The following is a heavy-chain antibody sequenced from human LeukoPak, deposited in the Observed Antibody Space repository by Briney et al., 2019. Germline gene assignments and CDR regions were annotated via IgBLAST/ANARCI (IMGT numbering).Heavy chain of an antibody. D-gene: IGHD1-26*01. J-gene: IGHJ4*02. CDR1: GFTFSSYA. CDR2: ISGSGGST. V-gene: IGHV3-23*01. Sequence: TGGSLRLSCAASGFTFSSYAMSWVHQAPGKGLEWVSAISGSGGSTYYADSVKGRFTISRDNSKNTLYLQMNSLRAEDTAVYYCAKGTSSIVGAPTGYWGQGTLVTVSS. CDR3: AKGTSSIVGAPTGY.